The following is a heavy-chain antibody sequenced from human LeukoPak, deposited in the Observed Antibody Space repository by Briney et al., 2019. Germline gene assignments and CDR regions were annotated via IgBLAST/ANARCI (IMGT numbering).Heavy chain of an antibody. CDR2: INHSGST. J-gene: IGHJ4*02. CDR1: GGSFSGYY. Sequence: SETLSLTCAVYGGSFSGYYWSWIRQPPGKGLEWIGEINHSGSTNYNPSLKSRVTISVDTSKNQFSLKLSSVTAADTAVYYCALYDFWSGYFADYWGQGTLVTVSS. CDR3: ALYDFWSGYFADY. V-gene: IGHV4-34*01. D-gene: IGHD3-3*01.